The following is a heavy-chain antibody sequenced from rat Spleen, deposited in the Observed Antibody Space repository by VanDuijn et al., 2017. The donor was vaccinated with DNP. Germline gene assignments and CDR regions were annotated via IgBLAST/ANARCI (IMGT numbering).Heavy chain of an antibody. CDR1: GFSFSSFA. D-gene: IGHD1-12*01. CDR3: ARHRTIMPYYYVMDA. CDR2: ISYNGGSP. J-gene: IGHJ4*01. Sequence: EVQLVESGGGLVQPGRSMKLSCVASGFSFSSFAMAWVRQAPTKGLEWVATISYNGGSPYYRDSVKGRFTISSDNAQSTLFLQMDSLRSEDTATYYCARHRTIMPYYYVMDAWGQGASVTVSS. V-gene: IGHV5-29*01.